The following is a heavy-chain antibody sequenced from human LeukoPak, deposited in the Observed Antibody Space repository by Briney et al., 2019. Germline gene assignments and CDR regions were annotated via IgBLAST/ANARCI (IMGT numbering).Heavy chain of an antibody. J-gene: IGHJ4*02. D-gene: IGHD6-19*01. Sequence: GGSLRLSCAASGFSISSYAMSWVRQAPGKGLEWVSAISGSGGSTYYADSVKGRFTISRDNSKNTLYLQMNSLRAEDTAVYYCAKGAGIAVAGILDYWGQGTLVTVSS. V-gene: IGHV3-23*01. CDR2: ISGSGGST. CDR1: GFSISSYA. CDR3: AKGAGIAVAGILDY.